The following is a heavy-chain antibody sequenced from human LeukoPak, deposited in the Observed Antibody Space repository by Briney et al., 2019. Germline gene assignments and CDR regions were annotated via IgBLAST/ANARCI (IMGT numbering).Heavy chain of an antibody. J-gene: IGHJ3*02. CDR2: IYYTGST. V-gene: IGHV4-39*07. CDR1: GGSIISTDDY. CDR3: AREDGTAMDNAFDI. Sequence: SETLSLTCTVSGGSIISTDDYWGWIRQPPGKGPEWIGSIYYTGSTYHNPSLKSRVTISEDPSKNQFSLKLRSVTAADTAVYYRAREDGTAMDNAFDIWSQGTMVTVSS. D-gene: IGHD5-18*01.